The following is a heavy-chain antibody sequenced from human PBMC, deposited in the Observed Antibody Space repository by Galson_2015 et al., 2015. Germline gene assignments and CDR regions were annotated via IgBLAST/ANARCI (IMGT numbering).Heavy chain of an antibody. V-gene: IGHV3-30*18. CDR2: ISYAASNT. CDR1: GFTFSNYG. CDR3: AKDWASYVASGSPYFDY. D-gene: IGHD3-10*01. J-gene: IGHJ4*01. Sequence: SLRLSCAASGFTFSNYGMHWVRQAPGKGLEWVAVISYAASNTNYADSVKGRFTISRDNSKNTLYLQMNSLRAEDTAVYFCAKDWASYVASGSPYFDYSGHGSLGTVAS.